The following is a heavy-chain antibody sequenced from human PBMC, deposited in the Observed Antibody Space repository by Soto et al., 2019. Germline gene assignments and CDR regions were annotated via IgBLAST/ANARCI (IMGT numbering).Heavy chain of an antibody. CDR1: GGSFGSSA. Sequence: QVQLVQYGADVKKPGSSVKVSCKTSGGSFGSSAISSVRQAPAQGLEWMGEIIPVFDKANYAQNFQGRLTITADELTGTVFMELSSLRSEDTAVYFCARLRRDWGDAFDLWGLGTFVTVSS. V-gene: IGHV1-69*01. D-gene: IGHD3-16*01. CDR2: IIPVFDKA. J-gene: IGHJ3*01. CDR3: ARLRRDWGDAFDL.